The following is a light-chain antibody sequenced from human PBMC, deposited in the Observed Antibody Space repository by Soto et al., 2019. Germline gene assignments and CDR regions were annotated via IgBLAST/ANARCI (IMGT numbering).Light chain of an antibody. CDR1: QSVKYNA. V-gene: IGKV3-20*01. Sequence: EILLTQSPGTLSLSPGERATLSCRASQSVKYNALAWYQQKPGQAPRLLIHTASGRATGVPDRFSGSGSGTDFTLTISRVEPADSAMYYCQQFGSSWWTFAQGTKVDIK. J-gene: IGKJ1*01. CDR3: QQFGSSWWT. CDR2: TAS.